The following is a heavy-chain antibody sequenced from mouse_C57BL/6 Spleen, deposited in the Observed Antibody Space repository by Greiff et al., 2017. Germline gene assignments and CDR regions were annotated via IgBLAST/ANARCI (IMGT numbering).Heavy chain of an antibody. CDR3: ARKDYYGGWYFDV. D-gene: IGHD1-1*01. Sequence: EVKLVESGGGLVQPGGSLKLSCAASGFTFSDYYMYWVRQTPEKRLEWVAYISNGGGSTYYPDTVKGRYTISRDNAKTTLYLQMSRLKSEDTAMYYCARKDYYGGWYFDVWGTGTTVTVAS. CDR2: ISNGGGST. V-gene: IGHV5-12*01. J-gene: IGHJ1*03. CDR1: GFTFSDYY.